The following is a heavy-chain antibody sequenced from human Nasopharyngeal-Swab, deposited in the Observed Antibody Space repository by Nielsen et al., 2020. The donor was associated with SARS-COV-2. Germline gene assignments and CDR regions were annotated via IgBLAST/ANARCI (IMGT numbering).Heavy chain of an antibody. J-gene: IGHJ4*02. D-gene: IGHD5-12*01. V-gene: IGHV3-7*05. CDR2: IKQDGSEK. CDR1: GLTVSSTY. Sequence: GESLKISCAVSGLTVSSTYMSWVRQAPGKGLEWVANIKQDGSEKYYVDSVKGRFTISRDNSKNTLYLQMNSLRAEDTAVYYCAKDGVATTHPYYFDYWGQGTLVTVSS. CDR3: AKDGVATTHPYYFDY.